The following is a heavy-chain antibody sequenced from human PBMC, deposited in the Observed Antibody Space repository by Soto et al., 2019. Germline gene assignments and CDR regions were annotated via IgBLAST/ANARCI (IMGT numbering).Heavy chain of an antibody. CDR1: GFTFSSYA. CDR2: ISGSGGST. Sequence: VQLLESGGGLVQPGGSLRLSCAASGFTFSSYAMSWVRQAPGKGLEWVSAISGSGGSTYYADSVKGRFTISRDNSKNTLYLQMNSLRAEDTAVYYCAKIKGYCSGGSCYSANYYYYMDVWGKGTTVTVSS. CDR3: AKIKGYCSGGSCYSANYYYYMDV. D-gene: IGHD2-15*01. V-gene: IGHV3-23*01. J-gene: IGHJ6*03.